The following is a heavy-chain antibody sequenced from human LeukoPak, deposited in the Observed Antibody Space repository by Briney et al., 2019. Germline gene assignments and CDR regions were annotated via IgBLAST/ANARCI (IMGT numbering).Heavy chain of an antibody. D-gene: IGHD2-15*01. Sequence: GGSLGLSCAASGFTFSSYSMNWVRQAPGKGLEWVSYISSGSSTIYYAGSVKGRFTISRDNAKNSLYLQMNSLRAEDTAVYYCGRAYCSGGSCYGIPIDYWGQGTLVTVSS. V-gene: IGHV3-48*04. J-gene: IGHJ4*02. CDR2: ISSGSSTI. CDR1: GFTFSSYS. CDR3: GRAYCSGGSCYGIPIDY.